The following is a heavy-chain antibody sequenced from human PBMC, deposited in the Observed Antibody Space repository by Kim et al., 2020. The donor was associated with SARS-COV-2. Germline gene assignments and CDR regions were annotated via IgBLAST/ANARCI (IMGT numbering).Heavy chain of an antibody. V-gene: IGHV4-59*08. CDR3: ARRDSVSLGWFDT. Sequence: SETLSLTCSVSGGSMSTYYWSWIRQPPGKGLEWIGHVYDSGIAHYNASLKSRVTISIDTPKNQFSLKLSSVTAADSAVYYCARRDSVSLGWFDTWGQGTLVTVSS. J-gene: IGHJ5*02. CDR1: GGSMSTYY. CDR2: VYDSGIA. D-gene: IGHD3-16*01.